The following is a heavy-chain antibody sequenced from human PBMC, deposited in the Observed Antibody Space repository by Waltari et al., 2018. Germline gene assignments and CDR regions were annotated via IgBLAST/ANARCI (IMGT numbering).Heavy chain of an antibody. D-gene: IGHD6-19*01. CDR3: ARENRQWLAPEPYYFDY. V-gene: IGHV3-30*10. CDR2: LSYDGSNK. J-gene: IGHJ4*02. CDR1: GFVFSTYA. Sequence: QVQLVESGGGVVQPGRSLRLSCAASGFVFSTYAVQWVRQAPGKGLEWVAVLSYDGSNKYYTDSLKGRFTISRDNSKNTMYLQMDSLRTDDTAVYYCARENRQWLAPEPYYFDYWGRGTLVTVTS.